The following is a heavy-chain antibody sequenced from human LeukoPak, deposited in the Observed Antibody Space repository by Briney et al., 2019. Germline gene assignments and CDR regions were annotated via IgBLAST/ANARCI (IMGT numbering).Heavy chain of an antibody. D-gene: IGHD3/OR15-3a*01. Sequence: PSETLSLTCTVSGGSITSYYWIWIRQPPGKGLEWIGFIHHSGSSNYNPSLQSRVTMSVDTSKNQFSLRLGSVTAADTAVYYCASYKGMTGYYTADYWGQGTLVTVSS. J-gene: IGHJ4*02. V-gene: IGHV4-59*01. CDR1: GGSITSYY. CDR2: IHHSGSS. CDR3: ASYKGMTGYYTADY.